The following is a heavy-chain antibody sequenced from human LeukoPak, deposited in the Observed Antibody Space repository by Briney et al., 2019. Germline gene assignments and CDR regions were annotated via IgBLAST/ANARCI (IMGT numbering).Heavy chain of an antibody. Sequence: PGRSLRLSCAASGFTFSSYAMHWVRQAPGKGLEWVAVISYDGSNKYYADSVKGRFTISRDNSKNTLYLQMNSLRAEDTAVYYCARVLYYYGSGSSRGWFDPWGQGTLVTVSS. CDR3: ARVLYYYGSGSSRGWFDP. V-gene: IGHV3-30-3*01. D-gene: IGHD3-10*01. CDR2: ISYDGSNK. J-gene: IGHJ5*02. CDR1: GFTFSSYA.